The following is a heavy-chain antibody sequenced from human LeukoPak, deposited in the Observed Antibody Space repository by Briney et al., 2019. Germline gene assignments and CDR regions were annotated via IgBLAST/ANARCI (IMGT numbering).Heavy chain of an antibody. V-gene: IGHV4-39*01. CDR2: IYDSGST. CDR3: ARVAPYYYYGMDV. J-gene: IGHJ6*02. Sequence: SETLSLTCTVSGGSIRSSYYYWGWIRQPPGKGLEWIGSIYDSGSTYYNPSLKSRVTISVDTSKNQFPLKLNSVTAADTAVYYCARVAPYYYYGMDVWGQGTTVTVSS. CDR1: GGSIRSSYYY.